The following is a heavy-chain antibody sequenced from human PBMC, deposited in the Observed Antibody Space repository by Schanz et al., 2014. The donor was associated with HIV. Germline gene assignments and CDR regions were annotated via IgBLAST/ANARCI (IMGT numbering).Heavy chain of an antibody. CDR3: AKDQGYDFWSGYYNYYNMDV. V-gene: IGHV3-30*18. CDR2: ISYDGSNK. J-gene: IGHJ6*02. Sequence: QVQLLESGGGLVQPGGSLRLSCAASGFTFSSYGMHWVRQAPGKGLEWVAFISYDGSNKCYADSVKGRFTISRDNSKNTLYLQMNSLRTEDTAVYYCAKDQGYDFWSGYYNYYNMDVWGQGTTVTVSS. CDR1: GFTFSSYG. D-gene: IGHD3-3*01.